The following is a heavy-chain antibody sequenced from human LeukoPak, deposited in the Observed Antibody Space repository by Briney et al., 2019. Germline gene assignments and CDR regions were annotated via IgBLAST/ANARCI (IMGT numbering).Heavy chain of an antibody. Sequence: GGSLRLSCAESGFTFSSYRMRWVREAPGEGLEGVANIKQDGSEKYSVDSVKGRFTISRDNAKNSLYLQMNSLRAEDTAVYYCARDPAVEMATINLDYWGQETLVTVSS. J-gene: IGHJ4*02. D-gene: IGHD5-24*01. V-gene: IGHV3-7*01. CDR3: ARDPAVEMATINLDY. CDR2: IKQDGSEK. CDR1: GFTFSSYR.